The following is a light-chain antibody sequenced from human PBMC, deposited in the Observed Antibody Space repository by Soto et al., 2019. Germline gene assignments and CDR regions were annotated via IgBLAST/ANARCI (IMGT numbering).Light chain of an antibody. CDR2: EVT. CDR3: SSYVGSNNYV. Sequence: QSVLTQPPSASGSPGQSVTISCIGTSRDVGRYNYVSWYQHHPGKAPKLIIYEVTKRPSGVPDRFSGSKSANTASLTVSGLQADDEADYYCSSYVGSNNYVFCTGTKLTVL. CDR1: SRDVGRYNY. V-gene: IGLV2-8*01. J-gene: IGLJ1*01.